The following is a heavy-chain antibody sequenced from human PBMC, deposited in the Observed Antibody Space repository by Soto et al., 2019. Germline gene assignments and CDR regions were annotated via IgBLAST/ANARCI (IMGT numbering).Heavy chain of an antibody. CDR3: VRDGRNYYGMDV. CDR2: ITSDRTTT. Sequence: PGGSLRLSCEDSGFTLSSYWMQWVRQAPGKGLVWVSFITSDRTTTYDADSVKGRFTVSRDNAKNTLSLQMNSLRTEDTTVYHCVRDGRNYYGMDVWGQGTTVTVSS. CDR1: GFTLSSYW. V-gene: IGHV3-74*01. J-gene: IGHJ6*02.